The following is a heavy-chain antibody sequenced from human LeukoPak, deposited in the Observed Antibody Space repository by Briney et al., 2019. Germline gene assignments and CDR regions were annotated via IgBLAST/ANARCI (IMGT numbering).Heavy chain of an antibody. CDR1: GFTFSNAW. Sequence: GGSLGLSCAASGFTFSNAWMSWVRQAPGKGLEWVGRIKSKTDGGTTDYAAPVKGRFTISRDDSQNTLYLQMNSLKTEDTAVYYCLTDRDGGFDYWGQGTLVTVSS. J-gene: IGHJ4*02. V-gene: IGHV3-15*01. CDR2: IKSKTDGGTT. D-gene: IGHD4-23*01. CDR3: LTDRDGGFDY.